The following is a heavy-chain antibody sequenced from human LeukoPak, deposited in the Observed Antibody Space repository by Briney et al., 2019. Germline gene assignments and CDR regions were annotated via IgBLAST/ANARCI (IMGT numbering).Heavy chain of an antibody. Sequence: ASVKVSCKASGGTFSNYAISWVRQAPGQGLEWMGGIIPIFGTANYAQKLQGRVTITADESTSTAYMELSSLRSEDTAVYYCAGVEDSSGYYPIWFDPWGQGTLVTVSS. CDR1: GGTFSNYA. V-gene: IGHV1-69*13. CDR3: AGVEDSSGYYPIWFDP. CDR2: IIPIFGTA. J-gene: IGHJ5*02. D-gene: IGHD3-22*01.